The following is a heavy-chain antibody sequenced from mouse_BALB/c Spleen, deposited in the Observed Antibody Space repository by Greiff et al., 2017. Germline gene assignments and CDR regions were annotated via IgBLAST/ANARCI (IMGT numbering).Heavy chain of an antibody. Sequence: EVQLQESGPGLVKPSQSLSLTCSVTGYSITSGYYWNWIRQFPGNKLEWMGYISYDGSNNYNPSLKNRISITRDTSKNQFFLKLNSVTTEDTATYYCARDFLPMILFAYWGQGTLVTVSA. CDR3: ARDFLPMILFAY. CDR2: ISYDGSN. D-gene: IGHD2-3*01. J-gene: IGHJ3*01. CDR1: GYSITSGYY. V-gene: IGHV3-6*02.